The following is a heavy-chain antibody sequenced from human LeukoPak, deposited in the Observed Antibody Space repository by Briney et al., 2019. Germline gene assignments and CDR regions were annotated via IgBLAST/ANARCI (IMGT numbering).Heavy chain of an antibody. J-gene: IGHJ4*02. D-gene: IGHD2-21*02. V-gene: IGHV1-2*02. CDR3: ARDPFCGGDCYQDC. Sequence: RASVKVSCKASGYTFTGYYMHWVRQAPGQGLEWMGWINPNSGGTNYAQKFQGRVTMTRDTSISTAYMELSRLRSDDTAVYYCARDPFCGGDCYQDCWGQGTLVTVSS. CDR1: GYTFTGYY. CDR2: INPNSGGT.